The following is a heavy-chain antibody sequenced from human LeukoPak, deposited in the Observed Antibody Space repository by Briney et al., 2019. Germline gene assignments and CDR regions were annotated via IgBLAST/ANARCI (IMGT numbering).Heavy chain of an antibody. CDR3: AKAEGFFGGYYDH. CDR1: GFTFDDYA. V-gene: IGHV3-9*01. D-gene: IGHD4-23*01. CDR2: ISWNSGSI. Sequence: GGSLRLSCAASGFTFDDYAMHWVRQAPGKGLEWVSGISWNSGSIDYADSVKGRFTISRDNAKNSLYPQMNSLRPEDTAFYYCAKAEGFFGGYYDHWGQGTLVTVSS. J-gene: IGHJ4*02.